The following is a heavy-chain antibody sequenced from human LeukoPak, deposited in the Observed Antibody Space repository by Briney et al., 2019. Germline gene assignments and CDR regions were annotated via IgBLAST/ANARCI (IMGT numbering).Heavy chain of an antibody. Sequence: PGGSLRLSCVASGFAFSSYWMTWVRQAPGKGLEWVANIKQDGGEEYYVDSVKGRFTISRDNAKNSLFLQMNSLRVEDTAVYYCARFNLGWFDPWGQGTLVTVSS. CDR1: GFAFSSYW. V-gene: IGHV3-7*01. J-gene: IGHJ5*02. D-gene: IGHD1-20*01. CDR2: IKQDGGEE. CDR3: ARFNLGWFDP.